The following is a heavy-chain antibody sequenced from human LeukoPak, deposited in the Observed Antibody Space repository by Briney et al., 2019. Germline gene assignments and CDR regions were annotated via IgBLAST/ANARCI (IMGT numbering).Heavy chain of an antibody. CDR2: IIPIFGTA. D-gene: IGHD1-26*01. V-gene: IGHV1-69*05. J-gene: IGHJ4*02. Sequence: SVEVSCKASGGTFSSYAISWVRQAPGQGLEWMGGIIPIFGTANYAQKFQGRVTITTDESTSTAYMELSSLRSEDTAVYYCARVKREPSYYFDYWGQGTLVTVSS. CDR1: GGTFSSYA. CDR3: ARVKREPSYYFDY.